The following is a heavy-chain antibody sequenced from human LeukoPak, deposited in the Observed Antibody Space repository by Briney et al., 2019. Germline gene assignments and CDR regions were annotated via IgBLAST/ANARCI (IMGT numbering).Heavy chain of an antibody. Sequence: GASVKVSCKASGGTFSSYAISWVRQAPGQGLEWMGRIIPILGIANYAQKFQGRVTITADKSTSTAYMELSSLRSEDTAVYYCARVAAACSDAFDIWGQGTMVTVSS. D-gene: IGHD6-13*01. J-gene: IGHJ3*02. CDR3: ARVAAACSDAFDI. CDR2: IIPILGIA. V-gene: IGHV1-69*04. CDR1: GGTFSSYA.